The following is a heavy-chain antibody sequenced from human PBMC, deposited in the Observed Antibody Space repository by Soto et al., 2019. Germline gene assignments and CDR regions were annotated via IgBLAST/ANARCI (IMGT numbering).Heavy chain of an antibody. J-gene: IGHJ4*02. D-gene: IGHD6-6*01. CDR1: GYTFTSYG. V-gene: IGHV1-18*01. CDR3: ARDFYEKVAARPSDY. CDR2: ISAHNGNT. Sequence: GASVKVSCKASGYTFTSYGISWVRQAPGQGLEWMGWISAHNGNTNYAQKLQGRVTMTTDTSTSTAYMELRSLRSDDTAVYYCARDFYEKVAARPSDYWGQGTLVTVSS.